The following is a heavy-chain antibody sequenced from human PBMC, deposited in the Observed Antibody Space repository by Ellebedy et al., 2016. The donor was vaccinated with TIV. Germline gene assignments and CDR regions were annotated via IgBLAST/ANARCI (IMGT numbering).Heavy chain of an antibody. CDR1: GGSISNSDYY. J-gene: IGHJ5*02. CDR3: AGDPALTRGRFDT. CDR2: IYYSGSA. V-gene: IGHV4-39*07. D-gene: IGHD1-1*01. Sequence: MPGGSLRLSCTVSGGSISNSDYYWNWIRQPPGKGLEWIGGIYYSGSAYYNPSLKSRVTVSVDTSKNQFSLNLSSVTAADTAVYYCAGDPALTRGRFDTWGQGTLVNVSS.